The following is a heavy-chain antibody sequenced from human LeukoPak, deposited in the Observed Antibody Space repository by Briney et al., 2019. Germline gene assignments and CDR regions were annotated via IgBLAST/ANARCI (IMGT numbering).Heavy chain of an antibody. CDR1: GGSISSGGSY. CDR2: IYYSGST. D-gene: IGHD3-16*01. Sequence: PSETLSLTCTVSGGSISSGGSYWSWIRQHPGKGLEWIGYIYYSGSTYYNPSLKSGVTISVDTSKNQFSLKLSSVTAADTAVYYCARLGVLLVPYWGQGTLVTVSS. V-gene: IGHV4-31*03. CDR3: ARLGVLLVPY. J-gene: IGHJ4*02.